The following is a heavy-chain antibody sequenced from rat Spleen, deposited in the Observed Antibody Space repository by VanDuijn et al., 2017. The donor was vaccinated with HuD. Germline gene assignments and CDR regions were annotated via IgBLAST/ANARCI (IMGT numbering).Heavy chain of an antibody. CDR3: ARHYGGMGYFDF. J-gene: IGHJ1*01. V-gene: IGHV5-29*01. Sequence: EVQLVESGGGLVQPGRSLKLSCVASGFTFSSYWMYWIRQAPTKGLEWVATISTSGSRTYYPDSVKGRFTISRDNAKSSLYLQMNSLKSEDTATYYCARHYGGMGYFDFWGPGTMVTVSS. CDR1: GFTFSSYW. D-gene: IGHD1-11*01. CDR2: ISTSGSRT.